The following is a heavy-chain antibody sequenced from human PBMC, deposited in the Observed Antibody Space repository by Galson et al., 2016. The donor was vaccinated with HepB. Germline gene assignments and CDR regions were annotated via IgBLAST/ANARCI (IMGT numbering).Heavy chain of an antibody. CDR1: GFIFNTYT. D-gene: IGHD2-8*01. CDR2: ISDGGDTV. Sequence: SLRLSCAASGFIFNTYTMNWVRQAPGKGLEWISYISDGGDTVHYADSVQGRFTISRDNANNSLYLQMSSLRAEDPAVYYCARGGGPTWEGLYGSWGQGTLVTVSS. J-gene: IGHJ5*02. V-gene: IGHV3-48*01. CDR3: ARGGGPTWEGLYGS.